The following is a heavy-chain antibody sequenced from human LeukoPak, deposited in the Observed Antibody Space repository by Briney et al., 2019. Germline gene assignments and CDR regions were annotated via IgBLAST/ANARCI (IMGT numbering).Heavy chain of an antibody. Sequence: PGGSLRLSCAASEFSFSSHAMSWVRQAPGKGLEWVSSISGSGGSSAYADSVKGRFTISRDSSKNTLYLQMNSLRAEDTAVHYCAKGGAYDLLTGSDFDHWGQGTLVTVSS. CDR2: ISGSGGSS. D-gene: IGHD3-9*01. V-gene: IGHV3-23*01. J-gene: IGHJ4*02. CDR3: AKGGAYDLLTGSDFDH. CDR1: EFSFSSHA.